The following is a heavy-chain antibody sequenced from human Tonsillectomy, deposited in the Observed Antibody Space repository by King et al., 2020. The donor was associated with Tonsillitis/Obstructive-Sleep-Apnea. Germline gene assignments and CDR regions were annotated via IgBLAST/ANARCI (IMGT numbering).Heavy chain of an antibody. CDR1: GYPFTSYW. CDR3: ARSHCSSPTCYQSLKY. D-gene: IGHD2-2*01. J-gene: IGHJ4*02. Sequence: QLVQSGAEVKKPGESLKISCTGSGYPFTSYWIAWVRQMPGKGLEWVGIIYPGDSDVRYSPSFQGQVTISADKSVNIAYLQWSSLEASDTAMYYCARSHCSSPTCYQSLKYWGQGTLVTVSS. V-gene: IGHV5-51*01. CDR2: IYPGDSDV.